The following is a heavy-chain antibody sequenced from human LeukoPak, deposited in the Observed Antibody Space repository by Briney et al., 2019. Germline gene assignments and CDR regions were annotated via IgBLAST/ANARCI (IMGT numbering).Heavy chain of an antibody. CDR2: IYPGDSDT. CDR1: GYSFTNYW. V-gene: IGHV5-51*01. D-gene: IGHD4-17*01. CDR3: PRPLATPDCGDYYFDY. Sequence: GESLKISCKGSGYSFTNYWICWVRQMPGKGLEWMGIIYPGDSDTRYSPSFQGQVTISADKSISTAYLQWISLKASATAMYYCPRPLATPDCGDYYFDYWGQGTLVTVSS. J-gene: IGHJ4*02.